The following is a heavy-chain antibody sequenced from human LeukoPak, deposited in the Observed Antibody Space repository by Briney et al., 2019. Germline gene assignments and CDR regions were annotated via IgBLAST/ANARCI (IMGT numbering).Heavy chain of an antibody. V-gene: IGHV3-23*01. Sequence: PGGSLRLSRAVSGFTLNSNAMCWVRQAPGKGLEWVSAISRIGVTTYYADSVEGRFTISRDTSKNTLYLQMNTLRPEDTAVYYCAKEEVPNDYWGQGTLVTVSS. J-gene: IGHJ4*02. CDR2: ISRIGVTT. D-gene: IGHD2-2*01. CDR3: AKEEVPNDY. CDR1: GFTLNSNA.